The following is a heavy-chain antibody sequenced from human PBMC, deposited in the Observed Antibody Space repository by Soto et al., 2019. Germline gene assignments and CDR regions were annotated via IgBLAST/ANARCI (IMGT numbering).Heavy chain of an antibody. CDR3: AGGGSIVVGTRRLLGV. D-gene: IGHD3-22*01. Sequence: QVQLQESGPTLVKPSETLSLTCTVSGGSIRSYCWTWIRQPPGEGLEWIGCICNSGTTNYNPSLKYPVANSIDTQDNPFSLPLGSVTVAGTAFYCRAGGGSIVVGTRRLLGVWGKGTTVNVS. V-gene: IGHV4-59*03. CDR1: GGSIRSYC. CDR2: ICNSGTT. J-gene: IGHJ6*03.